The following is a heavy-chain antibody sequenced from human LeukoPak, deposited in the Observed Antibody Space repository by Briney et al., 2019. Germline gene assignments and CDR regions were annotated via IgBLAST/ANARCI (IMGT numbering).Heavy chain of an antibody. V-gene: IGHV3-30*02. CDR3: AKGAFVRLGELSPH. D-gene: IGHD3-16*02. Sequence: PGGSLTLSCAASGFTFSSSGMHWLRQAPGRGLEWVAFIQHDGTKTYYADSVEGRFTISRDSSEHTLYLQMNILSPDDTAVYYCAKGAFVRLGELSPHWGQGTLVTVSS. CDR1: GFTFSSSG. J-gene: IGHJ4*02. CDR2: IQHDGTKT.